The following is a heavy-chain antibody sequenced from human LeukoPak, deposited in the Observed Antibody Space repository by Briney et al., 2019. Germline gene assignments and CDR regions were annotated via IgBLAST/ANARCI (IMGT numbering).Heavy chain of an antibody. CDR3: ARDYYGDNFFDY. Sequence: GGSLRLSCAASGFTFTSYTMTWVRQAPGKGLEWVSSISSSSSYVYYADSVKGRFTSSRDNAKNSLYLQMNSLRAEDTAVYYCARDYYGDNFFDYWGQGTLVTVSS. CDR1: GFTFTSYT. CDR2: ISSSSSYV. D-gene: IGHD4-17*01. V-gene: IGHV3-21*01. J-gene: IGHJ4*02.